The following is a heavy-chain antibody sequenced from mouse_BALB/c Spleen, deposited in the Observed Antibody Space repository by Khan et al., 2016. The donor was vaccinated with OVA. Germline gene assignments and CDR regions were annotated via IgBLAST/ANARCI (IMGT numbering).Heavy chain of an antibody. Sequence: EVELVESGGGLVKPGGSLKLSCAASGFTFSDYYMYWVRQTPEKRLEWVATISDGGNYTSYPDSVKGRFTISRDHAKNNLYLQMSSLKSEDTAMYYCARGGYGSFAFWGQGTLVTVSA. CDR2: ISDGGNYT. J-gene: IGHJ3*01. D-gene: IGHD2-14*01. CDR1: GFTFSDYY. V-gene: IGHV5-4*02. CDR3: ARGGYGSFAF.